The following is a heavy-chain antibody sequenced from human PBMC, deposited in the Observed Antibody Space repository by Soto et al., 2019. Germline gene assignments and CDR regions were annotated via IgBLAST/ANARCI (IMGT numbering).Heavy chain of an antibody. CDR2: ISYDGSSK. Sequence: PVGYLRLSCAASGFTFSDYGMHWVGQAPGKGLEWLAVISYDGSSKYYADSVKGRFTISRDNSKNTLYLQMSSLRTEDTAVYSCAKDTSRVGSTSGPFACWGQRTLVTGSS. J-gene: IGHJ4*02. V-gene: IGHV3-30*18. CDR1: GFTFSDYG. D-gene: IGHD1-26*01. CDR3: AKDTSRVGSTSGPFAC.